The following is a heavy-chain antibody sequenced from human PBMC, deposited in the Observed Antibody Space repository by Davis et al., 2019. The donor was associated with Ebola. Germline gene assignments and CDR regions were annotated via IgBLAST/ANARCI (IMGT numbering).Heavy chain of an antibody. J-gene: IGHJ6*02. CDR3: ARGVVVPAAPTYYYYGMDV. Sequence: ASVKVSCKASGYTFTNYAIHWVRQAPGQRLEWMGWINAGNGDTKYSQKFQGRVTITRDTSASTAYMELSSLRSEDTAVYYCARGVVVPAAPTYYYYGMDVWGQGTTVTVSS. V-gene: IGHV1-3*01. D-gene: IGHD2-2*01. CDR1: GYTFTNYA. CDR2: INAGNGDT.